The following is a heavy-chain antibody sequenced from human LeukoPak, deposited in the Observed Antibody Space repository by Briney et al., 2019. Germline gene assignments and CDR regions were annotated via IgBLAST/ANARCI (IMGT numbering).Heavy chain of an antibody. J-gene: IGHJ4*02. CDR1: EFTFSSYV. CDR3: AKGTLINYDSSGYYYLFDY. Sequence: GGSLRLSCAASEFTFSSYVMAWVRQAPGKGLEWVSTITPGGGTYYADSVKGRFTISRDNSKNTLYLQMNSLRAEDTAVYYCAKGTLINYDSSGYYYLFDYWGQGTLVTVSS. V-gene: IGHV3-23*01. CDR2: ITPGGGT. D-gene: IGHD3-22*01.